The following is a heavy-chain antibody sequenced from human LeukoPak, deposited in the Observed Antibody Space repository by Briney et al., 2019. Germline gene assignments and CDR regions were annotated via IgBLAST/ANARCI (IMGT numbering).Heavy chain of an antibody. J-gene: IGHJ4*02. Sequence: SQTLSLTCSVSGGSISSGDYYWSWIRQPPGKGLEWIGYVYYSGSTYYNPSLKSRVTISVDTSKNQFPLKLSSVIAADTAVYFCARNGAYSFVVWGQGTLVTVSS. CDR2: VYYSGST. D-gene: IGHD5-18*01. V-gene: IGHV4-30-4*01. CDR1: GGSISSGDYY. CDR3: ARNGAYSFVV.